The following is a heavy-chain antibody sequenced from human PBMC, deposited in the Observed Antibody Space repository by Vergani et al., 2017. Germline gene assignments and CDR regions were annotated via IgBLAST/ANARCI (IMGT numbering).Heavy chain of an antibody. V-gene: IGHV4-61*02. CDR1: GGSISSGSYY. Sequence: QVQLQESGPGLVKPSQTLSLTCTVSGGSISSGSYYWSWIRQPAGKGLEWIGRIYTSGSTNYNPSLKSRVTMSVDTSKNQFSLKLSSVTAADTAVYYCARDVSYSGSYYGGRVVSDYVDYWGQGTLVTVSS. CDR2: IYTSGST. CDR3: ARDVSYSGSYYGGRVVSDYVDY. J-gene: IGHJ4*02. D-gene: IGHD1-26*01.